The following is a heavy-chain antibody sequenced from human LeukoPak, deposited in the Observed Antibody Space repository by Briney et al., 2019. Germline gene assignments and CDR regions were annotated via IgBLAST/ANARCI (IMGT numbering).Heavy chain of an antibody. D-gene: IGHD2-2*01. CDR3: ARYIVVVPAGGMDV. V-gene: IGHV4-39*01. CDR1: GGSISSSSYY. Sequence: PSETLSLTCTVSGGSISSSSYYWGWIRQPPGKGLEWIGSIYYSGSTYYNPSLKSRVTISVDTSKNQFSLKLSSVTAADTAVYYCARYIVVVPAGGMDVWGQGTTVTVSS. J-gene: IGHJ6*02. CDR2: IYYSGST.